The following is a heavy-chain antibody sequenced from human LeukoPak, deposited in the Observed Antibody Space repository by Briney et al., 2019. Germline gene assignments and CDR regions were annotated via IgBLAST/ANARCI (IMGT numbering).Heavy chain of an antibody. V-gene: IGHV4-4*07. CDR3: VKSGGYGLIDY. J-gene: IGHJ4*02. CDR2: IYTSGSA. CDR1: GGSISSYY. Sequence: SETLSLTCTVSGGSISSYYWSWIRQPAGKGLEWIGRIYTSGSANYNPSLKSRVTMSVDTSKNQFSLKLSSVTAADTAMYYCVKSGGYGLIDYWGQGNPGHRLL. D-gene: IGHD1-26*01.